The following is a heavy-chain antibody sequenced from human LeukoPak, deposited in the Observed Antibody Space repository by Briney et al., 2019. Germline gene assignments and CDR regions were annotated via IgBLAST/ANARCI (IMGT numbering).Heavy chain of an antibody. J-gene: IGHJ4*02. CDR2: IYPDHSNI. CDR3: VRQRTLRTFGIDY. V-gene: IGHV5-51*01. Sequence: GESLKISCQASGYSFPSYWIGWVRPMSGKGLEWVGAIYPDHSNIRYSPSFEGQVTLSADNSVNTAYLQWPSLKASDTAIYYCVRQRTLRTFGIDYWGQGTLVSVSS. D-gene: IGHD3-16*01. CDR1: GYSFPSYW.